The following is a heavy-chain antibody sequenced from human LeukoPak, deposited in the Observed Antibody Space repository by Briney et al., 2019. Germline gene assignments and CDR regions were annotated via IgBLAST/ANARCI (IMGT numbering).Heavy chain of an antibody. Sequence: PGGSLRLSCAASGFTFDDYAMHWVRQAPGKGLEWVSGIGWNSDSIHYADSVKGRFTISRDNSKSALYLQMNSLRSEDTAFYYCAKDYPKYHFWNGYHDYWGQGTLVTVSS. V-gene: IGHV3-9*01. CDR1: GFTFDDYA. J-gene: IGHJ4*02. CDR3: AKDYPKYHFWNGYHDY. CDR2: IGWNSDSI. D-gene: IGHD3/OR15-3a*01.